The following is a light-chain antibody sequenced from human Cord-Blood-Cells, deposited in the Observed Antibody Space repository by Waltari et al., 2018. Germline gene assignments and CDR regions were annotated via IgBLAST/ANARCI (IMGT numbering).Light chain of an antibody. J-gene: IGLJ3*02. CDR3: SSYTSSSAWV. V-gene: IGLV2-14*03. CDR2: DVS. CDR1: SSDVGGYNY. Sequence: QSALTQPASVSGSPGQSITISCTGTSSDVGGYNYVSWYQHHPGKAPKLMIYDVSNRPSGVSNLFSGSKSCNTASPTISGLQAEDEADYYCSSYTSSSAWVFGGGTKLTVL.